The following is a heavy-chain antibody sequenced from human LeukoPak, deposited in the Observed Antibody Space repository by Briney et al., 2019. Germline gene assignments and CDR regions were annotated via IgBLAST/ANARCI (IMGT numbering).Heavy chain of an antibody. D-gene: IGHD5-18*01. CDR1: GFSHGEYA. J-gene: IGHJ4*02. Sequence: PGGSLRLXCAASGFSHGEYAMSWVRRAPGEGPESVSVISGSSTYYSDSVKGRFTISRDTSKTTVYLQMNVLREDDTALYYCVKGPQVGDGYHPDYWGQGTLVTVS. CDR3: VKGPQVGDGYHPDY. V-gene: IGHV3-23*05. CDR2: ISGSST.